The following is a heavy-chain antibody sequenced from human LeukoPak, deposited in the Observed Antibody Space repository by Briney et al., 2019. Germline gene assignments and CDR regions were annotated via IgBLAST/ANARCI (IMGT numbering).Heavy chain of an antibody. CDR3: ARVAPFYGDHVYYYYGMDV. V-gene: IGHV3-53*04. J-gene: IGHJ6*02. CDR1: GFTVSSNY. Sequence: GSLRLSCAASGFTVSSNYMSWVRQAPGKGLEWVSVIYSGGSTYYADSVKGRFTISRHNSKNTLYLQMNSLRAEDTAVYYCARVAPFYGDHVYYYYGMDVWGQGTTVTVSS. CDR2: IYSGGST. D-gene: IGHD4-17*01.